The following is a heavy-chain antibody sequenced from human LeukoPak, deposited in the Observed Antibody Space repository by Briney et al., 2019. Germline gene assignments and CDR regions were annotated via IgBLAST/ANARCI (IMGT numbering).Heavy chain of an antibody. V-gene: IGHV3-48*01. J-gene: IGHJ3*02. CDR3: AKVGQWLVPLDDAFDI. Sequence: GGSLRLSCAASGFSFSSYGMDWVRQAPGKGLEWVSYISSSSDTIYYADSVKGRFTISRDNARNSLFLQMNSLRAEDTAVYYCAKVGQWLVPLDDAFDIWGQGTMVTVPS. D-gene: IGHD6-19*01. CDR1: GFSFSSYG. CDR2: ISSSSDTI.